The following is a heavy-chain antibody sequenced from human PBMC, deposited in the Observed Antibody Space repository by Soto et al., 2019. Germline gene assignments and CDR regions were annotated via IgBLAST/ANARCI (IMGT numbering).Heavy chain of an antibody. D-gene: IGHD2-2*01. CDR3: ARGRIVVVPAALRNFDY. CDR1: GGSFSGYY. V-gene: IGHV4-34*01. Sequence: SETLSLTCAVYGGSFSGYYWSWIRQPPGKGLEWIGEINHSGSTNYNPSLKSRVTISVDTSKNQFSLKLSSVTAADTAVYYFARGRIVVVPAALRNFDYWGQGTLVTVSS. J-gene: IGHJ4*02. CDR2: INHSGST.